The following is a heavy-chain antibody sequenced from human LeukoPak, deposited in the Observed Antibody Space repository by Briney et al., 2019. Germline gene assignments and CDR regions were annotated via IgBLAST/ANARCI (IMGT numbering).Heavy chain of an antibody. V-gene: IGHV3-23*01. CDR2: ISGSGGST. CDR3: AMPALGFGEKEQYFDY. CDR1: GFTFSSYA. Sequence: PGGSLRLSCAASGFTFSSYAMSWVRQAPGKGLEWVSAISGSGGSTYYADSVKGRFTISRDNSKNTLYLQMNSLRAEDTAVYYCAMPALGFGEKEQYFDYWGQGTLVTVSS. D-gene: IGHD3-10*01. J-gene: IGHJ4*02.